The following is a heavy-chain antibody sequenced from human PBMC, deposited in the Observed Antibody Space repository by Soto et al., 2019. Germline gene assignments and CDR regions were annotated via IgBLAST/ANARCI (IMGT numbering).Heavy chain of an antibody. D-gene: IGHD2-15*01. J-gene: IGHJ3*02. CDR2: IYYSGST. V-gene: IGHV4-31*03. Sequence: QVQLQESGPGLVKPSQTLSLTCTVSGGSISSGGYYWSWIRQHPGKGLEWIGYIYYSGSTYYNPSLQSRFTISLDTSKNQFSLKLSSVTAADTAVYYCARAEGYCSGGSCSLVAFDIWGQGTMVTVSS. CDR1: GGSISSGGYY. CDR3: ARAEGYCSGGSCSLVAFDI.